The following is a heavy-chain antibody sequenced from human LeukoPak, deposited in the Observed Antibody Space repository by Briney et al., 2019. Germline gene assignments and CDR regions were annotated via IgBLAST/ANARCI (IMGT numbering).Heavy chain of an antibody. D-gene: IGHD2-21*01. J-gene: IGHJ6*02. CDR2: IDPEDGET. CDR1: GHTPTELS. CDR3: ARDRRRAGTYYGMDV. V-gene: IGHV1-24*01. Sequence: GASVTVSCKLSGHTPTELSIHWVRQAAGKGLEWIGGIDPEDGETVYAQKFQGRVIMTEDTSRDTVYMDLRSLRLEDTAVYYCARDRRRAGTYYGMDVWGQGTTVTVSS.